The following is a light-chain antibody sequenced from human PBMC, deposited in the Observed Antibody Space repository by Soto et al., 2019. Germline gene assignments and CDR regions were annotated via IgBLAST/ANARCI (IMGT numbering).Light chain of an antibody. CDR1: QSVSSK. J-gene: IGKJ5*01. V-gene: IGKV3-15*01. Sequence: LCVFPGERAALSCRASQSVSSKLAWYRQRPGQAPRLVIYDTSTRATGVPARFSGSGSGTEFTLTISSLQSEDFGFYYCQHYNDWFWTTFGQGTRLEIK. CDR2: DTS. CDR3: QHYNDWFWTT.